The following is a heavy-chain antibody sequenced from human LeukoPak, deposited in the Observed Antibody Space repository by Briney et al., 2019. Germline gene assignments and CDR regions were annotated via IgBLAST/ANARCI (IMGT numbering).Heavy chain of an antibody. CDR2: IKKDGSEK. Sequence: GGSLRLSCEASGFTFSSYWMSWVRQAPGKGLEWVANIKKDGSEKYYVDSVKGRFTISRDNAKNSLYLQMNSLRAEDTAVYFCAKSRSGSANWALQIFDNWGQGTLVTVSS. J-gene: IGHJ4*02. V-gene: IGHV3-7*03. CDR1: GFTFSSYW. D-gene: IGHD1-1*01. CDR3: AKSRSGSANWALQIFDN.